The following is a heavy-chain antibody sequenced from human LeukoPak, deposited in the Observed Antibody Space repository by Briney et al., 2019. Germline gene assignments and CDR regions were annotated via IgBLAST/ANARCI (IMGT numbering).Heavy chain of an antibody. CDR2: LSGSGGST. Sequence: GGSLRLSCVVSGFTFSTYAMSWVRQAPGKGLEWVSGLSGSGGSTYYADSVKGRFTISRDNSKNTLYLQMNSLRAEDTAIYYCAKDGQWLVPTFGYWGQGTLVTVSS. D-gene: IGHD6-19*01. V-gene: IGHV3-23*01. J-gene: IGHJ4*02. CDR3: AKDGQWLVPTFGY. CDR1: GFTFSTYA.